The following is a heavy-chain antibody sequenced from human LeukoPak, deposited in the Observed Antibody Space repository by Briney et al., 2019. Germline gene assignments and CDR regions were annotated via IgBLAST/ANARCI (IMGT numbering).Heavy chain of an antibody. Sequence: PGGSLRLSCVASGFTFSSYGMQWVRQAPGKGLEWVAFIGFDGSKIYYADSVKGRFTISRDNSKNTVNLQMNSLRVEDTAVYYCAKDSDTYGHRHFDHWGQGTLATVSS. D-gene: IGHD2-8*01. V-gene: IGHV3-30*02. CDR3: AKDSDTYGHRHFDH. CDR2: IGFDGSKI. CDR1: GFTFSSYG. J-gene: IGHJ4*02.